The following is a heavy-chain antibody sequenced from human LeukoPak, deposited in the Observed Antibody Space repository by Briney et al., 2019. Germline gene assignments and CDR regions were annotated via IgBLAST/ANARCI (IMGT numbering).Heavy chain of an antibody. Sequence: GGSLRLSRAASGFTFSSYGMHWVRQAPGKGLEWVAFIRYDGSNKYYADSVKGRFTISRDNSKNTLYLQMNSLRAEDTAVYYCAKYSGYSYGVDYWGQGTLVTVSS. CDR2: IRYDGSNK. V-gene: IGHV3-30*02. CDR1: GFTFSSYG. J-gene: IGHJ4*02. CDR3: AKYSGYSYGVDY. D-gene: IGHD5-18*01.